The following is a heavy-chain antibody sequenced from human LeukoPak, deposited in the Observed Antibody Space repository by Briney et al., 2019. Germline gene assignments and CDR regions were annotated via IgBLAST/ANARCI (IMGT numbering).Heavy chain of an antibody. CDR1: GGTFSSYP. D-gene: IGHD4-11*01. CDR2: VFPIFGIT. Sequence: ASVTVSCKVSGGTFSSYPISRVRQAPGQGLEWMGGVFPIFGITNYAQKFQGRVSITADESTSTAFMELSSLRSEDTAVYYCARVTERDSNLYGMDVWGQGTTVTVSS. CDR3: ARVTERDSNLYGMDV. J-gene: IGHJ6*02. V-gene: IGHV1-69*13.